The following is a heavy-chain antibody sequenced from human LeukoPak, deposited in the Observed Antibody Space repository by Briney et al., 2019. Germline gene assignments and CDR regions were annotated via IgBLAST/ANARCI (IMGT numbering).Heavy chain of an antibody. CDR1: GLTVSSNY. D-gene: IGHD4-23*01. J-gene: IGHJ4*02. V-gene: IGHV3-66*01. Sequence: PGGSLRLSCAASGLTVSSNYMRWVRQAPGKGLEWVSVIYSDGSTYYADSVKGRFTISRDNSKNTVYLQMNSLRAEDTAVYFCARRPDYGGTPTFDHWGQGTLVTVSS. CDR2: IYSDGST. CDR3: ARRPDYGGTPTFDH.